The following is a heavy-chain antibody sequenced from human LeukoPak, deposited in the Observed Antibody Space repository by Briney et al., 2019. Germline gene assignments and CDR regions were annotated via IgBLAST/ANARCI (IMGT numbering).Heavy chain of an antibody. CDR2: INPNSGGT. V-gene: IGHV1-2*04. Sequence: WASVKVSCTASGYTFTGYYMHWVRQAPGQGLEWMGWINPNSGGTNYAQKFQGWVTMTRDTSISTAYMELSRLRSDDTAVYYCARVNPYGYYGMDVWGQGTTVTVSS. CDR1: GYTFTGYY. CDR3: ARVNPYGYYGMDV. D-gene: IGHD4-17*01. J-gene: IGHJ6*02.